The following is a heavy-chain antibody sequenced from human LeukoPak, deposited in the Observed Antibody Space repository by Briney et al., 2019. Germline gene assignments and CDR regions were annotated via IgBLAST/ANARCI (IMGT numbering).Heavy chain of an antibody. D-gene: IGHD2-2*01. CDR3: ARNQYAKTLYYFDY. CDR2: IWYDGSNK. Sequence: GGSLRLSCAASGFTFSSYGMHWVRQAPGKGLEWVAVIWYDGSNKYYAVSVKGRFTISRDNTKNTLYLQMNSLRAEDTAVYYCARNQYAKTLYYFDYWGQGTLVTVSS. J-gene: IGHJ4*02. CDR1: GFTFSSYG. V-gene: IGHV3-33*01.